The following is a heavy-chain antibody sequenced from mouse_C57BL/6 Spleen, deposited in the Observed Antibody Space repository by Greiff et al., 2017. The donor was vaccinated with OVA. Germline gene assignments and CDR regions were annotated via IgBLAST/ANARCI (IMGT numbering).Heavy chain of an antibody. Sequence: QVQLQQPGAELVMPGASVKLSCKASGYTFTSYWMHWVKQRPGQGLEWIGEIDPSDSYTNYNQKFKGKSTLTVDKSSSTAYMQLSSLTSEDSAVYYCARLGMRWLLRDYWGQGTTLTVSS. V-gene: IGHV1-69*01. CDR2: IDPSDSYT. CDR1: GYTFTSYW. J-gene: IGHJ2*01. CDR3: ARLGMRWLLRDY. D-gene: IGHD2-3*01.